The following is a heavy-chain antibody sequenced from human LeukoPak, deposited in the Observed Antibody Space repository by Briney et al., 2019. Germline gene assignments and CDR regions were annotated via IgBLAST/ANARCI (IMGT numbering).Heavy chain of an antibody. CDR1: GFTFSSYG. V-gene: IGHV3-23*01. D-gene: IGHD5-12*01. CDR3: ARGRGGYDSTRNSGSFDS. J-gene: IGHJ4*02. Sequence: RSGGSLRLSCAASGFTFSSYGMSWVRQAPGKGLEWVSAISGSGGSTYYADSVKGRFTISRDNSKNTLYLQMNSLRAEDTAVYYCARGRGGYDSTRNSGSFDSWGQGTLVTVSS. CDR2: ISGSGGST.